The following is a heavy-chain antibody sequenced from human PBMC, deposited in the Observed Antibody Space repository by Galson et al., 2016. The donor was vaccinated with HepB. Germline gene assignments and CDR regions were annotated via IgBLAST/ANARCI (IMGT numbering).Heavy chain of an antibody. Sequence: SLRLSCAASGFAFSVYGMTWVRQAPRKGLEWVSAISTSGSSTDYADSVKGRSTISRDNSKNTLYLQMNSLRADDTAVYYCARDLSGPDYWGQGTLVTVSS. J-gene: IGHJ4*02. CDR1: GFAFSVYG. V-gene: IGHV3-23*01. CDR2: ISTSGSST. CDR3: ARDLSGPDY.